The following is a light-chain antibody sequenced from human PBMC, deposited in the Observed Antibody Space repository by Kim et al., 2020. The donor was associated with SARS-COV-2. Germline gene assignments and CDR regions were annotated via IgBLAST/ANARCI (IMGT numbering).Light chain of an antibody. V-gene: IGLV3-19*01. J-gene: IGLJ3*02. CDR3: NSRESGVVHVV. CDR2: EKN. CDR1: SLRSYY. Sequence: SSELTQDPAVSVALGQTVRITCQGDSLRSYYASWYQQKPGQAPLLVLYEKNNRPSGIPDRFSGSSSGNTASLTITGAQAEDEADYYCNSRESGVVHVVFGGGTQLTVL.